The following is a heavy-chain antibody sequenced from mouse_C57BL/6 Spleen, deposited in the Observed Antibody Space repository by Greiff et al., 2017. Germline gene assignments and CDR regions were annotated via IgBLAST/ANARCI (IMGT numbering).Heavy chain of an antibody. J-gene: IGHJ4*01. Sequence: QVHLQQPGAELVKPGASVKLSCKASGYTFTSYWMQWVKQRPGQGLEWIGEIDPSDSYTNYNQKFKGKATLTVDTSSSTAYMQLSSLTSEDSAVXYCASRYGYGAFYAMDYWGQGTSVTVSS. V-gene: IGHV1-50*01. CDR1: GYTFTSYW. CDR3: ASRYGYGAFYAMDY. D-gene: IGHD2-2*01. CDR2: IDPSDSYT.